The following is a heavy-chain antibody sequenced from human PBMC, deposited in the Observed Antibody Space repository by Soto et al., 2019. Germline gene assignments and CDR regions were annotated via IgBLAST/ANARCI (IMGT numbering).Heavy chain of an antibody. CDR3: ARAPFGQWLVDY. V-gene: IGHV3-9*01. CDR1: GFSFDDYA. Sequence: EVELVESGGGLVQPGRSLRLSCAGSGFSFDDYAMHWVRQAPGKGLEWVSDISWNSDVIGYADSVKGRFTISRDNAKNSLYLQMNRLRPDDTALYYCARAPFGQWLVDYWGQGTLVTVSS. CDR2: ISWNSDVI. J-gene: IGHJ4*02. D-gene: IGHD6-19*01.